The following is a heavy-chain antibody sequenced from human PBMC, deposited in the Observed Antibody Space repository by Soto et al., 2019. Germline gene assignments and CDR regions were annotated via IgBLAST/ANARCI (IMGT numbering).Heavy chain of an antibody. CDR1: GFTFDDYT. J-gene: IGHJ4*02. CDR2: INWDGVTT. D-gene: IGHD3-22*01. Sequence: DVHLVESGGVVVQPGGSLRLSCAASGFTFDDYTMHWVRQAPGKGLEWISLINWDGVTTSYADSVKGRFTISRDNRKNSLSLQMNSLTIEDTALYYCVKDRNTVIGNYYFDYWGQGTLVTVSS. V-gene: IGHV3-43*01. CDR3: VKDRNTVIGNYYFDY.